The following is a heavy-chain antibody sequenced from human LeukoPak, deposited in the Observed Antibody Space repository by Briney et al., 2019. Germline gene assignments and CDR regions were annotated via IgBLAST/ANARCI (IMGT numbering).Heavy chain of an antibody. CDR3: AKYGSGWYEGYFDY. CDR2: IYSSGST. V-gene: IGHV4-61*01. Sequence: PSETLSLTCTVSGGSVSSGNYWSWIRQPPGKGLEWVGYIYSSGSTDYNPSLKSRVTISVDTSKNQFSLDLSSVTAADTAVYYCAKYGSGWYEGYFDYWGQGTLVTVSS. D-gene: IGHD6-19*01. J-gene: IGHJ4*02. CDR1: GGSVSSGNY.